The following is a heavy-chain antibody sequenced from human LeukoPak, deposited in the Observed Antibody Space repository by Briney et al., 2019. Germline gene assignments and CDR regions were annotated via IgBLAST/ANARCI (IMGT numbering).Heavy chain of an antibody. D-gene: IGHD3-3*01. J-gene: IGHJ4*02. CDR2: IRYDGNNK. CDR3: AKGGISFGVVIRSARSAEDY. Sequence: PGGSLRLSCAASGFTFSTYGMHWVRQAPGKGLEWVAFIRYDGNNKYYADSVKGRFTISRDNSKNTLYLQMNSLRAEDTAVYYCAKGGISFGVVIRSARSAEDYWGQGTLVTVSS. V-gene: IGHV3-30*02. CDR1: GFTFSTYG.